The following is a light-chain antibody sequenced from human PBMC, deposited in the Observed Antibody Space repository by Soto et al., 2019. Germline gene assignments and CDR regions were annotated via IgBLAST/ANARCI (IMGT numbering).Light chain of an antibody. CDR2: EVS. CDR3: SSYTSSSTLGLV. V-gene: IGLV2-14*01. J-gene: IGLJ1*01. Sequence: QSALTQPASVSGSPGQSITISCTGTSSDVGGYNYVSWYQQHPGKAPKLMIYEVSNRPSGVSNRFSGSKSGNTASLTISGLQAEGEADYYCSSYTSSSTLGLVFGTGTKVTVL. CDR1: SSDVGGYNY.